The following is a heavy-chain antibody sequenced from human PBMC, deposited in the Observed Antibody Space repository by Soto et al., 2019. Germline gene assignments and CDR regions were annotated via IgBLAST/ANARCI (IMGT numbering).Heavy chain of an antibody. J-gene: IGHJ3*02. CDR1: GFTFSTYW. D-gene: IGHD4-17*01. V-gene: IGHV3-74*01. CDR2: INSDGRST. Sequence: GGSLRLSCAASGFTFSTYWMHWVRQAPGKGLVRVSRINSDGRSTNYADSVKGRFTISRDNTKNTLYLQMSSLRAEDTAVYYWARVDYGSDAFDIWGQGTMVTVS. CDR3: ARVDYGSDAFDI.